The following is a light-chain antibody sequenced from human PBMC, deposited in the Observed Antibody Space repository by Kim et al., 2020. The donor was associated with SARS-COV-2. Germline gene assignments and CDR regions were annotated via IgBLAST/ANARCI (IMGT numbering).Light chain of an antibody. V-gene: IGKV1-39*01. CDR2: GAS. CDR3: QQSADVPKT. Sequence: DIQMTQSPSSLSASVGDKITITCRASQTIRNSLNWYQQKPGMAPNLLIYGASSLQSGVPSRFSGSGSGTDFTLTISSLQPEDFATYYCQQSADVPKTFGGGTRVEIK. CDR1: QTIRNS. J-gene: IGKJ4*01.